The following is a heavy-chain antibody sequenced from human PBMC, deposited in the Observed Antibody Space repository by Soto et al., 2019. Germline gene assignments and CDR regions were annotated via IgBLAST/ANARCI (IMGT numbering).Heavy chain of an antibody. D-gene: IGHD3-22*01. CDR1: GCSISSYY. CDR2: IYYSGGT. Sequence: SETLSLTCTVSGCSISSYYWSWIRQPPGKGLEWIGYIYYSGGTNYNPSLKSRVTISVDTSKNQFSLKLSSVTAADTAVYYCARFDSSGYSFDYWGQGTLVTVS. V-gene: IGHV4-59*08. CDR3: ARFDSSGYSFDY. J-gene: IGHJ4*02.